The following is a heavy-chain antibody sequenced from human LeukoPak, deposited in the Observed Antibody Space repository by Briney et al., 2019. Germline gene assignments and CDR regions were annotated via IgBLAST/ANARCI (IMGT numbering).Heavy chain of an antibody. CDR1: GYTFTINY. CDR3: ARDCSSTRCQGPVFDN. Sequence: ASVTVSFTSSGYTFTINYMHWVRQAPGQGLEWMGIIHPSGGNTNYAQKFQGRVAMTRDTSTSTVYMELSSLRSDDTAIYYCARDCSSTRCQGPVFDNWGQGTLVTVSS. D-gene: IGHD2-2*01. V-gene: IGHV1-46*01. CDR2: IHPSGGNT. J-gene: IGHJ4*02.